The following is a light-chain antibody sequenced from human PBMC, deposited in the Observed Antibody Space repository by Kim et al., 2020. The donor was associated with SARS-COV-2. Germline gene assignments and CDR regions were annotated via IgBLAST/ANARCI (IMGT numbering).Light chain of an antibody. J-gene: IGLJ2*01. CDR2: EVT. CDR1: STYIGSYNL. CDR3: SSYAPGSTSVI. V-gene: IGLV2-23*02. Sequence: QSITISCTGTSTYIGSYNLVSWYQQHPGKAPKLMIYEVTKRPSGVSNRFSGSKSDNTASLTISGLQAEDEADYYCSSYAPGSTSVIFGGGTQLTVL.